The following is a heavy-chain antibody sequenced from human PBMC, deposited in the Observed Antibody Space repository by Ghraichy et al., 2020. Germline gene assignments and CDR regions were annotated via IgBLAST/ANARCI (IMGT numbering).Heavy chain of an antibody. J-gene: IGHJ6*02. CDR1: GASISDYF. Sequence: SETLSLTCAVSGASISDYFWTWIRQPAGKGLEWIGRIHTSGSPTYHPALKRRVTMSLDTSKNQFSLKLTSVTAADTAIYYCARDRKVLQWATDGLDVWGPGTTVTVSS. CDR3: ARDRKVLQWATDGLDV. V-gene: IGHV4-4*07. D-gene: IGHD3-3*01. CDR2: IHTSGSP.